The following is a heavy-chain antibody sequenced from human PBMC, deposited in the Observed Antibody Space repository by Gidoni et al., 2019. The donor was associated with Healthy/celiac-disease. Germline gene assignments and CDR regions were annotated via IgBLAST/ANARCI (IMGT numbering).Heavy chain of an antibody. CDR2: IRSKADGRTT. V-gene: IGHV3-49*03. CDR1: GFPFGDYA. J-gene: IGHJ3*02. D-gene: IGHD3-22*01. CDR3: TRDDGDGDNYYPYNDAFDI. Sequence: EVQLVESGGGLVQPGRSLSLSCTASGFPFGDYALSWYRQAPGKGLEWVGFIRSKADGRTTEYAASVKGRFTISRDDSKSIAYLQMNSLKTEDTAVYYCTRDDGDGDNYYPYNDAFDIWGQGTMVTVSS.